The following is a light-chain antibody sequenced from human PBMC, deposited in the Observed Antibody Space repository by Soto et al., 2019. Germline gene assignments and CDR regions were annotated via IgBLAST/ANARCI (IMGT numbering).Light chain of an antibody. CDR1: SRDVGSSNL. V-gene: IGLV2-23*02. J-gene: IGLJ1*01. Sequence: QSVLTQAASVSGFPGQSITFSCTGNSRDVGSSNLVSWYQQHPGKAPKLLIYEVSKRPSGVSNRFSGSKSGNTASLTISGLQAEDEADYYCCSYAGSSTHVFGTGTKVTV. CDR2: EVS. CDR3: CSYAGSSTHV.